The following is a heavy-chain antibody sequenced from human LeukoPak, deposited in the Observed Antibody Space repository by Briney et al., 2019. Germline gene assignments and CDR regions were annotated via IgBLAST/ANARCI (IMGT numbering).Heavy chain of an antibody. CDR3: ARVGSTWYRGFEY. CDR1: GFTFSSYS. V-gene: IGHV3-48*02. J-gene: IGHJ4*02. CDR2: VSSSSSTI. Sequence: GGSLRLSCAASGFTFSSYSINWVRQGPGKGLEWVSYVSSSSSTIYYADSVKGRFTISRDNAKNSLYLQMNSLRDEDTAVYYCARVGSTWYRGFEYWGQGTLVTVSS. D-gene: IGHD6-13*01.